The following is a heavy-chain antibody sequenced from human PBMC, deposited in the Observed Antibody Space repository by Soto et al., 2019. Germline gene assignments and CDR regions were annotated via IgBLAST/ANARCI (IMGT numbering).Heavy chain of an antibody. CDR1: GVSFSSYI. CDR2: ITSSGSTI. D-gene: IGHD5-18*01. J-gene: IGHJ4*02. Sequence: GGCLRLSCAASGVSFSSYIMTVARQAPGKGLEWVSYITSSGSTIHYADSVKGRFTISRDNAKNSLYLQMNSLRDDDTAVYYSARDSRGYKFDYWGQGALVTVSS. CDR3: ARDSRGYKFDY. V-gene: IGHV3-48*02.